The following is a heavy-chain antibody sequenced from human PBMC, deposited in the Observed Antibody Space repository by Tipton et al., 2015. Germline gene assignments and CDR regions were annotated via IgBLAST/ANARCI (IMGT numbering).Heavy chain of an antibody. D-gene: IGHD6-13*01. Sequence: TLSLTCAVSAYSISTDYYWVWIRQPPGKGLEWIGYISYTDGAHYNPALKSRVTISVDTSKNQFSLTLNSVAAADTAVYYCARSLFPETAGLENWFDPWGQGTLVTVSS. CDR1: AYSISTDYY. V-gene: IGHV4-38-2*01. CDR3: ARSLFPETAGLENWFDP. J-gene: IGHJ5*02. CDR2: ISYTDGA.